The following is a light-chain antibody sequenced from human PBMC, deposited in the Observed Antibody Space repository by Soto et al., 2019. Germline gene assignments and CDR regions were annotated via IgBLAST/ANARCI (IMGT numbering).Light chain of an antibody. CDR2: LAS. Sequence: AIQLTQSPSSLSASVGDRVTITCRASQGISNSLAWYQQKPGKAPKLLMYLASTLQSGVPPRFSGTGSGTNFTLTISSLQPEDFATYYCQQYSTYSWTFGQGTKV. CDR3: QQYSTYSWT. J-gene: IGKJ1*01. V-gene: IGKV1-13*02. CDR1: QGISNS.